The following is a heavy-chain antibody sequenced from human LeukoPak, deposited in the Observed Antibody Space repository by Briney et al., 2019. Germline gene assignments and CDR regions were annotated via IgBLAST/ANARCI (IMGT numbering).Heavy chain of an antibody. V-gene: IGHV1-8*02. CDR3: ARCAAPRIACYDF. D-gene: IGHD2-2*01. CDR2: MNPNSGNT. J-gene: IGHJ1*01. Sequence: ASVKVSCKASGYTFTNYDINWVRQATGQGLEWMGWMNPNSGNTGCAQKFQGRVTINRNTSISTAYMELSSLRSEDTAVYYCARCAAPRIACYDFWGQGTLVTVSS. CDR1: GYTFTNYD.